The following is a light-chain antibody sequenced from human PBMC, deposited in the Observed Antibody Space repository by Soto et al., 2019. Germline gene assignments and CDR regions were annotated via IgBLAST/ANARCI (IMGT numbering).Light chain of an antibody. V-gene: IGLV2-14*01. CDR2: DVS. J-gene: IGLJ1*01. Sequence: QSALTQPASVSGSPGQSITISCTGTSSDVGGYNYDSWYQQHPGKAPKLMIYDVSNRPSGVSNRFSDSKSGNTASLTVSGLQAEDEADYYCSSYTSSNTLVFGTGTKLTVL. CDR1: SSDVGGYNY. CDR3: SSYTSSNTLV.